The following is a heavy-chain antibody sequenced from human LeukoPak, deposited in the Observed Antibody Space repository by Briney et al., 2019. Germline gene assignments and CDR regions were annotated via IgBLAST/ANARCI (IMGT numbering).Heavy chain of an antibody. Sequence: GGSLRLSCAASGFTFSSYWMHWVRQAPGKGLVWVSRINTDGSSTYYADSVKGRFTISRDNAKNTLYLQMNSLRAEDTAVYYCARENQDGYIDYWGQGTLVTVSS. V-gene: IGHV3-74*01. J-gene: IGHJ4*02. CDR1: GFTFSSYW. CDR3: ARENQDGYIDY. D-gene: IGHD1-14*01. CDR2: INTDGSST.